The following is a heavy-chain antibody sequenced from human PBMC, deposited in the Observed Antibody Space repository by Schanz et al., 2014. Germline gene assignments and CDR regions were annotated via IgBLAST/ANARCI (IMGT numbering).Heavy chain of an antibody. CDR1: GGSVSSGVHY. CDR2: IYTSGST. CDR3: ARDRGHGDLPGDI. J-gene: IGHJ3*02. V-gene: IGHV4-61*02. D-gene: IGHD4-17*01. Sequence: QVQLQESGPGLVKPSQTLSLTCTVSGGSVSSGVHYWSWVRQPAGRGLEWIGRIYTSGSTNYNPSLKSRVTRSLDTTKNHFSLKLRSVAAADTAVYYCARDRGHGDLPGDIWGQGTMVTVSS.